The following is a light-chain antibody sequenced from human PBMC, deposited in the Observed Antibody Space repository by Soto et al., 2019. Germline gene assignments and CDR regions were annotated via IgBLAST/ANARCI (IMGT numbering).Light chain of an antibody. J-gene: IGKJ4*01. CDR1: QSLSSN. CDR2: GAS. Sequence: EIVMTQSPATLSVSPGERATLSCRASQSLSSNLAWYQQKPGQAPRLLIYGASTRATGIPARFSGSGSGTEFTLTISSLQSEDFAVYYCQQYNNWPPLTFGGGTTVEIK. V-gene: IGKV3D-15*01. CDR3: QQYNNWPPLT.